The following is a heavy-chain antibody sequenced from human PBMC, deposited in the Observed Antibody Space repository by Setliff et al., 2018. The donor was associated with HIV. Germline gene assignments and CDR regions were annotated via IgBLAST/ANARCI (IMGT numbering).Heavy chain of an antibody. J-gene: IGHJ4*02. CDR2: IIPIIRSA. CDR3: ARDRPSPRSSWRRAVPNYFDH. CDR1: GVTFTTYS. V-gene: IGHV1-69*06. D-gene: IGHD6-13*01. Sequence: ASVKVSCKTSGVTFTTYSITWVRQAPGQGLEWMGGIIPIIRSAKYAQKFQGRVTITADKSTSTAYMELSNLRSDDTAVYYCARDRPSPRSSWRRAVPNYFDHWGQGTLVTVSS.